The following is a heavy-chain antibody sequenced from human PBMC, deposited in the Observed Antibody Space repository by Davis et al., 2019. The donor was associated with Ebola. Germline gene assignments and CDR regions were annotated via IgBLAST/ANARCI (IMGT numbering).Heavy chain of an antibody. J-gene: IGHJ2*01. CDR2: IKSEANGGTT. Sequence: GGSLRLSCAASGFTLSNAWMGWVRQAPGKGLEWVGRIKSEANGGTTDYAAPVKGRFTVSRDDSKNTLYLQMNSLKTEDTAVYYCTTLSTMTTVYFDLWGRGTLVTVSS. CDR3: TTLSTMTTVYFDL. CDR1: GFTLSNAW. D-gene: IGHD4-17*01. V-gene: IGHV3-15*01.